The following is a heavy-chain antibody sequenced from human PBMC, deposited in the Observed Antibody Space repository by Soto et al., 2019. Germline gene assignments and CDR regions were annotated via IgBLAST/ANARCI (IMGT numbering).Heavy chain of an antibody. D-gene: IGHD3-22*01. CDR2: ISSSGGST. CDR1: GFTFSNYA. CDR3: AKARDSSGYNWFDP. V-gene: IGHV3-23*01. Sequence: GGSLRLSCAASGFTFSNYAMSWVRQAPGKGLEWVSSISSSGGSTYYADSVKGRFTISRDNSKNTLYLQMNSLRAEDTAVYYCAKARDSSGYNWFDPWGQGTLVTVSS. J-gene: IGHJ5*02.